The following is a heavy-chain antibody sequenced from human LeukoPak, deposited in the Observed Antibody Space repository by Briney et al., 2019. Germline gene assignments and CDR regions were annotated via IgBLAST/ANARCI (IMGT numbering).Heavy chain of an antibody. CDR3: AKGRLVPAALLDY. D-gene: IGHD2-2*01. CDR1: GFTFAGYA. Sequence: GGSLRLSCAASGFTFAGYAMSWVRQGPGKGLEWVSDISGGGDTTYYADTVKGRFTISRDNSKNTLYLQMNSLRAEDTAVYYCAKGRLVPAALLDYWGQGTLVTVSS. CDR2: ISGGGDTT. V-gene: IGHV3-23*01. J-gene: IGHJ4*02.